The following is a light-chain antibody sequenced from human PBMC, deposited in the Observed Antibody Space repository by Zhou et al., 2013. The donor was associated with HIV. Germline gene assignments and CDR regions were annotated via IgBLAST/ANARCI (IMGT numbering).Light chain of an antibody. Sequence: DIQMTQYPSSLAASVNDSVIVTCRAGQTIDTYLNWYHQKPRKAPRLLISGASTLQSGVPSRFRGSGSGTVFSLTITSLQPEDAATYYCQKYNSAPLTFGGGTKVEIK. CDR2: GAS. CDR3: QKYNSAPLT. V-gene: IGKV1-39*01. CDR1: QTIDTY. J-gene: IGKJ4*01.